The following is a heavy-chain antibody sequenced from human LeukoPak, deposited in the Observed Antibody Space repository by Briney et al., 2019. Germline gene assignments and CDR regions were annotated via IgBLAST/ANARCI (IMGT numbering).Heavy chain of an antibody. J-gene: IGHJ4*02. D-gene: IGHD6-6*01. CDR2: IYTSGST. Sequence: SQTLSLTCTVSGGSISSGSYYWSWIRQPAGKGLEWIGRIYTSGSTNYNPSLKSRVTISVDTSKDQFSLKLSSVTAADTAVYYCAQMGIAARIDYWGQGTLVTVSS. V-gene: IGHV4-61*02. CDR1: GGSISSGSYY. CDR3: AQMGIAARIDY.